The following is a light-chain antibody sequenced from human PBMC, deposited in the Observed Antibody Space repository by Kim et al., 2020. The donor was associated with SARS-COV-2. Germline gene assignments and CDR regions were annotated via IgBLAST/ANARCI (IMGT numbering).Light chain of an antibody. CDR1: KLGDKK. J-gene: IGLJ2*01. V-gene: IGLV3-1*01. Sequence: SVSVTPGQTASITGSGDKLGDKKACWYQQKPGRSPGLVINQDSKRPSGIPGRFSGSTSGNTATLTISGTQAMEEADYYWQGWESSTIGGGTQLTVL. CDR3: QGWESST. CDR2: QDS.